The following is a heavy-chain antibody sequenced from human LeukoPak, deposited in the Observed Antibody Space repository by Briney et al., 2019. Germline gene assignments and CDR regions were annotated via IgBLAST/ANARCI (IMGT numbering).Heavy chain of an antibody. CDR2: IHHSGST. Sequence: GSLRLSCAASGFTFSSYGMHWVRQPPGKGLEWIGEIHHSGSTNYNPSLKSRVTISTDTSKKQFSLNLSSVTAADTAVYYCARGRGVTIFGVVITNPDWFDPWGQGTLVTVSS. V-gene: IGHV4-34*01. J-gene: IGHJ5*02. D-gene: IGHD3-3*01. CDR3: ARGRGVTIFGVVITNPDWFDP. CDR1: GFTFSSYG.